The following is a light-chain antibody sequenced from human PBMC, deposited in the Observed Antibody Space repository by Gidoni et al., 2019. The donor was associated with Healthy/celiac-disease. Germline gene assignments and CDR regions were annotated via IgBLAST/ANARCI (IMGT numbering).Light chain of an antibody. CDR1: QSVSSY. CDR3: QQSSNWPPFT. J-gene: IGKJ3*01. V-gene: IGKV3-11*01. Sequence: EIVLAQSPATLSLSPGERATLSCRASQSVSSYLAWYQQKPGQAPRLLIYDASNRATGIPARFDGSGSGTDFTLTSSSLEPEDFAVYYCQQSSNWPPFTFGPGTKVEIK. CDR2: DAS.